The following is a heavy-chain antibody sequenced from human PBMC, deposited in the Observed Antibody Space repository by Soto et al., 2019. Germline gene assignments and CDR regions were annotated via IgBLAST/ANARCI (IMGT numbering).Heavy chain of an antibody. CDR2: ISFTGAT. J-gene: IGHJ4*02. D-gene: IGHD2-21*02. CDR1: GGSISSGTSY. V-gene: IGHV4-31*03. CDR3: ASIPRRGYSYGIDY. Sequence: QMQLQESGPGLVKPSQTLSLTCNVSGGSISSGTSYWTRIRPHPGEGLEWIGHISFTGATYSNPSLRSRLTMSVDTSKNQFSLKLTSVTAAETATYYCASIPRRGYSYGIDYWGQGTLVTVSS.